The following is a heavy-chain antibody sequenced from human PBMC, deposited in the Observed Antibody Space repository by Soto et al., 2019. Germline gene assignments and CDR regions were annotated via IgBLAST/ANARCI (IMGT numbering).Heavy chain of an antibody. D-gene: IGHD5-12*01. CDR2: MYYSGST. CDR1: GGSISSSSYY. J-gene: IGHJ4*02. V-gene: IGHV4-39*01. Sequence: SETLSLTCSVSGGSISSSSYYWGWIRQPPGRGLEWIGTMYYSGSTSYNPSLKSRVTISVDTSKNQFSLNLTYVTAADTAVYYCARHVATRVATIRYWGQGTLVTVSS. CDR3: ARHVATRVATIRY.